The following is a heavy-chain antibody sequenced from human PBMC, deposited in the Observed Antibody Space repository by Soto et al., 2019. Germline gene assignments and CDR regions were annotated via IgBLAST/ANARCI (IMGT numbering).Heavy chain of an antibody. D-gene: IGHD5-18*01. CDR3: ARIRVVGVDTPMVTSFDY. V-gene: IGHV2-70*01. Sequence: GSGPTLVNPTQTLTLTCTFSGFSLSMSGMCVSWIRQPPGKALEWLALIDWDDDKYYSTSLRTRLTISKDTSKNQVVLTMTNMDPVDTATYYCARIRVVGVDTPMVTSFDYWGQGTLVTVSS. CDR2: IDWDDDK. CDR1: GFSLSMSGMC. J-gene: IGHJ4*02.